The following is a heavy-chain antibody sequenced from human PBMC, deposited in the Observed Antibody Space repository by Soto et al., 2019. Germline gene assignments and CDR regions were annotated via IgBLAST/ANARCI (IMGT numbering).Heavy chain of an antibody. CDR1: GFTFSSYA. CDR2: ISGSGGST. CDR3: AKDQDYDFWSGYLSDFDY. Sequence: EVQLLESGGGLVQPGGSLRLSCAASGFTFSSYAMSWVRQAPGKGLDWVSAISGSGGSTYYADSVKGRFTISRDNSKNTLYLQMNSLRAEDTAVYYCAKDQDYDFWSGYLSDFDYWGQGTLVTVSS. V-gene: IGHV3-23*01. D-gene: IGHD3-3*01. J-gene: IGHJ4*02.